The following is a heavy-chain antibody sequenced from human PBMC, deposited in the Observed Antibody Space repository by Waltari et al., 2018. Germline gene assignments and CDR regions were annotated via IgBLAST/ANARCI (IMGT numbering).Heavy chain of an antibody. CDR2: IYYSGST. D-gene: IGHD3-10*01. CDR3: ARRVPMAGYFDY. Sequence: QVQLQESGPGLVEPSQTLSLTCTVSGGSINSGGYYWSWFRQHPERGLEWIGYIYYSGSTYYSPSFNSRASISFDTSKNQFFLRLTSVTTADTAVYYCARRVPMAGYFDYWGQGTVVTVSS. V-gene: IGHV4-31*03. CDR1: GGSINSGGYY. J-gene: IGHJ4*02.